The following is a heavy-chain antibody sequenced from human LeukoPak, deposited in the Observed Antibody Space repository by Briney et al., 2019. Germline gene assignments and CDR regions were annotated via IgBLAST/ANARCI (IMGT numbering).Heavy chain of an antibody. J-gene: IGHJ4*02. Sequence: GGSLRLSCAASGFSFTNAWMSWVRQAPGKGLAWVGRIKSKTDGGTTDYAAPVKGRFTISRDESKNTLYLQMNSLKTEDTAVYYCTWLWAGANCHWGQGTLVTVSS. CDR3: TWLWAGANCH. CDR2: IKSKTDGGTT. D-gene: IGHD4/OR15-4a*01. CDR1: GFSFTNAW. V-gene: IGHV3-15*01.